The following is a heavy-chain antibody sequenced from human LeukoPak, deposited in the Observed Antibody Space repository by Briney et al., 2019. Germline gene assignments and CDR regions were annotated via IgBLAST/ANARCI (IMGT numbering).Heavy chain of an antibody. CDR2: INPNSGGT. Sequence: ASVKVSCKASGYTFTGYYMHWVRQAPGQGLEWMGWINPNSGGTNYAQKFQGRVTMTRDTSISTAYMELSRLRSDDTAEYYCARSLSVRTTPPDYWGQGTLVTVSS. J-gene: IGHJ4*02. CDR1: GYTFTGYY. D-gene: IGHD3-16*02. V-gene: IGHV1-2*02. CDR3: ARSLSVRTTPPDY.